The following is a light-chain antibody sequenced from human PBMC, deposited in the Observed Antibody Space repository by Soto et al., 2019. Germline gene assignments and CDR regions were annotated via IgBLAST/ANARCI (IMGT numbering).Light chain of an antibody. CDR1: QSLLHSNGKTY. Sequence: DIVMTQTALSLSVTPGQPSSIAFKSSQSLLHSNGKTYLFWYLQKPGQPPQLLIYEVSNRFSGVPDRFSGRGSGTDFTLNISRVEADDVGVYYCLQSIQLPWTFGQGTKVDIK. CDR2: EVS. CDR3: LQSIQLPWT. J-gene: IGKJ1*01. V-gene: IGKV2D-29*01.